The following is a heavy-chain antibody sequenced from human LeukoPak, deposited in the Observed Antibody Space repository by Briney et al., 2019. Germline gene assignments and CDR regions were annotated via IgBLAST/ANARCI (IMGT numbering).Heavy chain of an antibody. D-gene: IGHD6-13*01. J-gene: IGHJ3*02. CDR2: IYYSGST. Sequence: PSETLSLTCTVSGGSISSSSYYWGWIRQPPGKGLEWIGSIYYSGSTYYNPSLKSRVTISVDTSKNQFSLKLSSVTAADTAVYYCARHGLIAAAVLDAFDIWGQGTMVTVSS. CDR1: GGSISSSSYY. V-gene: IGHV4-39*01. CDR3: ARHGLIAAAVLDAFDI.